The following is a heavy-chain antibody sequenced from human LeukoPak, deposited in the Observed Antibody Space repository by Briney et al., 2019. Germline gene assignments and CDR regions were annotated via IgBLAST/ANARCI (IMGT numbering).Heavy chain of an antibody. CDR3: ARARVDGYNPYDAFDI. V-gene: IGHV7-4-1*02. J-gene: IGHJ3*02. D-gene: IGHD5-24*01. CDR2: INTNTGNP. Sequence: ASVKVSCKASGYTFTSYAMNWVREAPGQGLEWMGWINTNTGNPTYAQGFTGRFVFSLDTSVSTAYLQISSLKAEDTAVYYCARARVDGYNPYDAFDIWGQGTMVIVSS. CDR1: GYTFTSYA.